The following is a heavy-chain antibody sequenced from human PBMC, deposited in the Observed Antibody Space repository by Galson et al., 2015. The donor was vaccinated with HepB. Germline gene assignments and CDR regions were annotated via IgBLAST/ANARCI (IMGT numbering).Heavy chain of an antibody. CDR1: GYTFTSYA. CDR3: ARVLAYCGGDCYSDPLDY. Sequence: SVKVSCKASGYTFTSYAMHWVRRAPGQRLEWMGWINAGNGNTKYSQKFQGRVTITRDTSASTAYMELSSLRSEDTAVYYCARVLAYCGGDCYSDPLDYWGQGTLVTVSS. V-gene: IGHV1-3*01. J-gene: IGHJ4*02. CDR2: INAGNGNT. D-gene: IGHD2-21*02.